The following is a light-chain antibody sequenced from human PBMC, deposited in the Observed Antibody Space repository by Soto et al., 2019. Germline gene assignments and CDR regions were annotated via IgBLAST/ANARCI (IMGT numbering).Light chain of an antibody. Sequence: DIQMTQSPSSLSASVGDRVTITCRASQSISSYLNWYQLKPGKAPKSLICDASSLQSGVPSRFSGSGSGTDFTLTINSLQPEDFATYYCQQSHGTFGQGTKVEIK. CDR2: DAS. CDR1: QSISSY. J-gene: IGKJ1*01. V-gene: IGKV1-39*01. CDR3: QQSHGT.